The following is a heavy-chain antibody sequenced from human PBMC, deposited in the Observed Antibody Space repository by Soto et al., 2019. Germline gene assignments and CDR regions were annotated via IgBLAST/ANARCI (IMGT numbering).Heavy chain of an antibody. V-gene: IGHV4-30-4*01. CDR3: ARVQYSGYDYRLGYCSGGSCYAMYYFDY. CDR2: IYYSGST. J-gene: IGHJ4*02. D-gene: IGHD2-15*01. Sequence: SETLSLTCTVSGGSISSGDYYWSWIRQPPGKGLEWIGYIYYSGSTYYNPSLKSRVTISVDTAKNQFSLKLSSVTAADTALYYCARVQYSGYDYRLGYCSGGSCYAMYYFDYWGQGTLVTVSS. CDR1: GGSISSGDYY.